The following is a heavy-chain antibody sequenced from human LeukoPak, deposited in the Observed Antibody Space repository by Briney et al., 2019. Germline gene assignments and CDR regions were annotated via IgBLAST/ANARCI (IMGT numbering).Heavy chain of an antibody. V-gene: IGHV3-11*04. D-gene: IGHD2-2*01. CDR1: GFTFSDYY. J-gene: IGHJ4*02. Sequence: PGGSLRLSCAASGFTFSDYYMSWIRQAPGKGLEWVSYISSSSSTIYYADSVKGRFTISRDNAKNSLYLQMNSLRAEDTAVYYCASLLIVVVPAAPPPDYWGQGTLVTVSS. CDR3: ASLLIVVVPAAPPPDY. CDR2: ISSSSSTI.